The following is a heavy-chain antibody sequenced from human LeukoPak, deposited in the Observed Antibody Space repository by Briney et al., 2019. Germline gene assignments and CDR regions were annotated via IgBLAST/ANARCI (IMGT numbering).Heavy chain of an antibody. D-gene: IGHD2-15*01. J-gene: IGHJ4*02. V-gene: IGHV3-21*06. CDR1: EFTFSNYG. CDR3: ARVSYCSGGSCTYFDH. Sequence: NPGGSLRLPCAASEFTFSNYGMTWVRQAPGKGLEWVSSIDSSNKYMYYADSLKGRFTISRDNAQNSLYLQMNSLRAEDTAVYYCARVSYCSGGSCTYFDHWGQGTLVTVSS. CDR2: IDSSNKYM.